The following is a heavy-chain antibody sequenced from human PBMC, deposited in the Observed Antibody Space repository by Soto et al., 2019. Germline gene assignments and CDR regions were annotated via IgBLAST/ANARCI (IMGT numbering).Heavy chain of an antibody. J-gene: IGHJ4*02. Sequence: GGSLRLSCTASGFSFSDYSMRLVRQAAGKGLECVSAISGSGGSTYYADSVKGRLTISRDNSKNTLYLQTNSMRAEDTAVYYCDTSDSGYESAFDYWGQGTLVTV. CDR1: GFSFSDYS. V-gene: IGHV3-23*01. D-gene: IGHD5-12*01. CDR3: DTSDSGYESAFDY. CDR2: ISGSGGST.